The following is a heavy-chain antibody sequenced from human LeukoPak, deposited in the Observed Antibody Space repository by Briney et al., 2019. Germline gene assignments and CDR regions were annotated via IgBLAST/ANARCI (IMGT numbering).Heavy chain of an antibody. Sequence: GGSLRLSCAASGFTSSSYSMNWVRQAPGKGLEWVSSISSSSSYIYYADSVKGRFTISRDNAKNSLYLQMNSLRAEDTAVYYCARVSRLQLWLGVDYWGQGTLVTVSS. CDR2: ISSSSSYI. J-gene: IGHJ4*02. CDR1: GFTSSSYS. CDR3: ARVSRLQLWLGVDY. D-gene: IGHD5-18*01. V-gene: IGHV3-21*01.